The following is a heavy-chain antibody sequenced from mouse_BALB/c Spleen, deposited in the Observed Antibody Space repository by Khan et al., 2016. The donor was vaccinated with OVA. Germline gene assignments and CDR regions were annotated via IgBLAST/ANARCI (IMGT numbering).Heavy chain of an antibody. Sequence: EVQLVESEPGLVKPSQSLSLTCTVTGYSITSDYAWNWIRQFPGNKLEWMGYISYSGNTKYNPSLKSRISITRDTSENQFFLQLNSVTIEDTATYYCARIYGGDFDYWGQGTTLTVSS. CDR3: ARIYGGDFDY. J-gene: IGHJ2*01. V-gene: IGHV3-2*02. D-gene: IGHD1-1*01. CDR1: GYSITSDYA. CDR2: ISYSGNT.